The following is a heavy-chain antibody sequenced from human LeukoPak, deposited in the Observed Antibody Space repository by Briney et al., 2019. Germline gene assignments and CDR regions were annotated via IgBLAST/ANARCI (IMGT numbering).Heavy chain of an antibody. CDR1: GYTFTGYY. V-gene: IGHV1-2*02. CDR2: INPNSGGT. J-gene: IGHJ4*02. Sequence: GASVKVSCKASGYTFTGYYMHWVRQAPGQGLEWMGWINPNSGGTNYAQKFQGRVTMTRDTSISTAYMELSRLRSDDTAVYYCARDWGDILTGYQYYFDYWGQGTLVTVSS. D-gene: IGHD3-9*01. CDR3: ARDWGDILTGYQYYFDY.